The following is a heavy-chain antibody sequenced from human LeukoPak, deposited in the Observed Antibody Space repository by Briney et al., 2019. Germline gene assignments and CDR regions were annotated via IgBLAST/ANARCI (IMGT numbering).Heavy chain of an antibody. CDR3: AREVGDTVVVPAAIDY. CDR1: GGSISSSSYY. J-gene: IGHJ4*02. CDR2: IYYSGST. V-gene: IGHV4-39*07. Sequence: SETLSLTCTVSGGSISSSSYYWGSIRQPPGKGLEWIGSIYYSGSTYYNPSLKSRVTISVDTSKNQFSLKLSSVTAADTAVYYCAREVGDTVVVPAAIDYWGQGTLVTVSS. D-gene: IGHD2-2*02.